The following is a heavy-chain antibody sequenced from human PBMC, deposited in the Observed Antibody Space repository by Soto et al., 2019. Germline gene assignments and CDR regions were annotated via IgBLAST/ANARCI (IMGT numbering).Heavy chain of an antibody. V-gene: IGHV3-9*01. J-gene: IGHJ6*03. CDR1: GFTFVDYA. Sequence: EVQLVESGGGLIQPGRSLRLSCAASGFTFVDYAMHWVRQPPGKGLEWVSTISWNSGSISYAGSVRGRFTISRDNAKNALYLQMNSLRVEDTALYYCAKDHGGGTYFFYTYMDVWGKGTTVTVS. CDR3: AKDHGGGTYFFYTYMDV. D-gene: IGHD3-16*01. CDR2: ISWNSGSI.